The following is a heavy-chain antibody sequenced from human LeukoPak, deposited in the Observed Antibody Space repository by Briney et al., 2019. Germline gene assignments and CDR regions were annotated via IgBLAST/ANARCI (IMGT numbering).Heavy chain of an antibody. Sequence: PSETLSLTCAVSGGSISSGGYSWSWIRQPPGKGLEWIGYIYHSGSTYYNPSLKSRVTISVDRSKNQFSLKLSSVTAADTAVYYCARTANSGYAPHAFDIWGQGTMVTVSS. V-gene: IGHV4-30-2*01. CDR3: ARTANSGYAPHAFDI. J-gene: IGHJ3*02. D-gene: IGHD5-12*01. CDR1: GGSISSGGYS. CDR2: IYHSGST.